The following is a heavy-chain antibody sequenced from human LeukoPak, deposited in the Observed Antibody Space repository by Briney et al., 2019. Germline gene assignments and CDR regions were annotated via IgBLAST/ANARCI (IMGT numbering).Heavy chain of an antibody. Sequence: GGSLRLSCAASGFTFTNNWMTWFRQAPGKGLEWVANVNEDGSEKNYVDSVKGRFTISRDNAKNSVYLQMDNLRVEETAVYYCARGRGWIDPWGQGTLVTVSS. J-gene: IGHJ5*02. CDR3: ARGRGWIDP. CDR2: VNEDGSEK. D-gene: IGHD5-24*01. V-gene: IGHV3-7*01. CDR1: GFTFTNNW.